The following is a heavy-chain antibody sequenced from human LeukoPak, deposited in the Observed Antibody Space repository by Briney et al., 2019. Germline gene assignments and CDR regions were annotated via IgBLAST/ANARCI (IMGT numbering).Heavy chain of an antibody. D-gene: IGHD5-24*01. J-gene: IGHJ4*02. CDR1: SGSFSGYY. V-gene: IGHV4-34*01. CDR3: ARVRRDGYNMGLPDY. Sequence: SETLSLTCAVYSGSFSGYYWSWIRQPPGKGLEWIGEINHSGSTNYNPSLKSRVTISVDTSKNQFSLKLSSVTAADTAVYYCARVRRDGYNMGLPDYWGQGTLVTVSS. CDR2: INHSGST.